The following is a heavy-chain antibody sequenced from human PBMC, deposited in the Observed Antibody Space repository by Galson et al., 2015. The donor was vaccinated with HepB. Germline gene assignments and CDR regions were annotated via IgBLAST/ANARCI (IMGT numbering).Heavy chain of an antibody. J-gene: IGHJ2*01. CDR2: IIPILGIA. V-gene: IGHV1-69*04. D-gene: IGHD3-10*01. CDR1: GGTFSSYA. Sequence: SVKVSCKASGGTFSSYAISWVRQAPRQGLEWMGRIIPILGIANYAQKFQGRVTITADKSTSTAYMELSSLRSEDTAVYYCARHVPLPYYYGSGSYNWYFGLWGRGTLVTVSS. CDR3: ARHVPLPYYYGSGSYNWYFGL.